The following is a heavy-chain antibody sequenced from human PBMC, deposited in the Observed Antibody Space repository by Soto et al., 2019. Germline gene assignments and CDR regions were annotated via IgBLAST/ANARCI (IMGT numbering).Heavy chain of an antibody. CDR1: GGTISIYA. D-gene: IGHD1-26*01. V-gene: IGHV1-69*13. Sequence: SVKVSCKSSGGTISIYAISWVRQAPGQGLEWMGGIIPIFGTANYAQKFQGRVTITADESTSTAYMELSSLRSGDTAVYYCASATTEYDYWGQGTLVTVSS. J-gene: IGHJ4*02. CDR3: ASATTEYDY. CDR2: IIPIFGTA.